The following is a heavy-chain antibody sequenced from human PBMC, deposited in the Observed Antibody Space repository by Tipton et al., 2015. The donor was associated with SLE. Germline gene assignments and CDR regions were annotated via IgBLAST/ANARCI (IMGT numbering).Heavy chain of an antibody. CDR2: IDPSDSYT. V-gene: IGHV5-10-1*01. D-gene: IGHD6-19*01. Sequence: VQLVQSGAEVKKPGESLRISCKGSGYSFTGYWISWVRQMPGKGLEWMGRIDPSDSYTNYSPSFQGHVTISADKSISTAYLQWSSLKASDTAMYYCASGGIAVAEPDYWGQGTLVTVSS. CDR1: GYSFTGYW. J-gene: IGHJ4*02. CDR3: ASGGIAVAEPDY.